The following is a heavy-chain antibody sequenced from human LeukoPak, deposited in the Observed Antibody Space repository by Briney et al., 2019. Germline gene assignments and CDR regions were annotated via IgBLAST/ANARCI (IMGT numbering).Heavy chain of an antibody. J-gene: IGHJ1*01. Sequence: ASVKVSCKASDYTLISYGISWVRQAPGQGLEWMGWISAYNGNTNYAQKFQGRVTMTTDTYTSTTYMELRSLRSDDTAVYYCASSDGKYFQHWGQGTLVTVSS. CDR1: DYTLISYG. CDR3: ASSDGKYFQH. D-gene: IGHD1-1*01. V-gene: IGHV1-18*01. CDR2: ISAYNGNT.